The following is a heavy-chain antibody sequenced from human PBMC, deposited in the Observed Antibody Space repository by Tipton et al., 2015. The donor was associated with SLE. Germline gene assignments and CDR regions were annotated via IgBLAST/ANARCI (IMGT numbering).Heavy chain of an antibody. J-gene: IGHJ3*02. CDR1: GGSISSYY. CDR2: IYYTGST. CDR3: ARESSYGAFDI. D-gene: IGHD5-18*01. Sequence: TLSLTCTVSGGSISSYYWSWIRQPPGKGLEWIGYIYYTGSTNYNPSLKSRVTISVDTSKNQFSLKLSSVTAADTAVYYCARESSYGAFDIWGQGTMVTVSS. V-gene: IGHV4-59*01.